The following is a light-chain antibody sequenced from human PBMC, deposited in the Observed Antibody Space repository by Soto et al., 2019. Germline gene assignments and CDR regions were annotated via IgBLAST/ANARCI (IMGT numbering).Light chain of an antibody. V-gene: IGLV2-14*01. CDR3: ISYPRSSTRV. CDR2: DVS. J-gene: IGLJ1*01. CDR1: SSDVGDYNY. Sequence: QSALTQPASVSGSPGQSITISCTGTSSDVGDYNYVSWYQQHPGKAPKLMIFDVSNRPSGVSNRFSSSKSGNTASLTISGLQAEDEADYSCISYPRSSTRVFGPGTKLSVL.